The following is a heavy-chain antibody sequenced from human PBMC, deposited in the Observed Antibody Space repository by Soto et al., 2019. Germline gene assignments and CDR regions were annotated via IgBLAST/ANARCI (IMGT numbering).Heavy chain of an antibody. CDR1: GYIFTSYS. V-gene: IGHV1-3*01. CDR3: ARGKANRPGLGMDV. Sequence: QVQVVQSGAEVKKAGDTVKVSCKASGYIFTSYSMHWVRQAPGQRLEWMGCINDGNGNTRYSQKFHDRVTITRDPSANTAYMELSGLRSEDTAMYFCARGKANRPGLGMDVWGQGTTVTVAS. J-gene: IGHJ6*02. CDR2: INDGNGNT.